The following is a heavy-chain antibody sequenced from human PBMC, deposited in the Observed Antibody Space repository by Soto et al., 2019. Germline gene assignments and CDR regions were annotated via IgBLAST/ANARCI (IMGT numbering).Heavy chain of an antibody. CDR2: IKQDGSEK. CDR1: GFTFSSYW. J-gene: IGHJ1*01. CDR3: VREYCSGGSCPGYFQH. V-gene: IGHV3-7*04. D-gene: IGHD2-15*01. Sequence: EVQLVASGGGLVQPGESLRLSCAASGFTFSSYWMTWVRQAPGKGLEWVANIKQDGSEKYYVDSVNDRFTISRDNAKNSLFLQMNSLRAEDTAVYYCVREYCSGGSCPGYFQHWGQGTLVTVSS.